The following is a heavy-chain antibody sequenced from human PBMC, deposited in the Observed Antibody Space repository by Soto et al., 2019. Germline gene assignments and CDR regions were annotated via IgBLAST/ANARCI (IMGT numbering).Heavy chain of an antibody. V-gene: IGHV1-2*04. J-gene: IGHJ4*02. CDR1: GYTFTGYY. Sequence: GASVKVSCKASGYTFTGYYMHWVRQAPGQGLEWMGWINPNSGGTNYAQKFQGWVTMTRDTSISTAYMELSRLRSDDTAVYYCARDHRGGNSGPSTLDYWGQGTLVTVSS. D-gene: IGHD2-21*02. CDR2: INPNSGGT. CDR3: ARDHRGGNSGPSTLDY.